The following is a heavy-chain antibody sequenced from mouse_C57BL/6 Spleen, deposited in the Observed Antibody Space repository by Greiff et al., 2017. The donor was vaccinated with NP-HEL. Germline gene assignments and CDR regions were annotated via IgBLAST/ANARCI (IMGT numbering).Heavy chain of an antibody. D-gene: IGHD2-1*01. V-gene: IGHV5-4*03. Sequence: DVMLVESGGGLVKPGGSLKLSCAASGFTFSSYAMSWVRQTPEKRLEWVATISDGGSYTYYPDNVKGRFTISRDNAKNNLYLQMSHLKSEDTAMYYCARGDYGSFYAMDYWGQGTSVTVAS. J-gene: IGHJ4*01. CDR2: ISDGGSYT. CDR3: ARGDYGSFYAMDY. CDR1: GFTFSSYA.